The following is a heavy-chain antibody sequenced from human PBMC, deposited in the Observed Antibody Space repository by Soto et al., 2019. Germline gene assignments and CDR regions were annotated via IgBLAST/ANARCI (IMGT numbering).Heavy chain of an antibody. CDR3: AKDPNYDFWSGFSAVYFDS. Sequence: EGHLLQSGGGLVQPGGSLRLSCAASGFSFSSFALSWVRQSPGKGLEWVAAVSGRGGDTYYANSVKGRFTISRDNSQNTLFLQMNSLRAEDSAIYYCAKDPNYDFWSGFSAVYFDSWGQGTLVTVSS. V-gene: IGHV3-23*01. CDR1: GFSFSSFA. CDR2: VSGRGGDT. J-gene: IGHJ4*02. D-gene: IGHD3-3*01.